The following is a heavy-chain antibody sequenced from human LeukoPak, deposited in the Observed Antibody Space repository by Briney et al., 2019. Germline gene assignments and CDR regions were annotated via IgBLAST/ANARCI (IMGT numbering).Heavy chain of an antibody. CDR1: GFTFSSYG. CDR2: IWYDGSNK. J-gene: IGHJ4*02. CDR3: AKDRHNYVSGSPIDY. Sequence: GGSLRLSCAASGFTFSSYGMHWVRQAPGKGLEWVAVIWYDGSNKYYADSVKGRFTIYRDNSKNTLYLQMNSLRAEDTAVYYCAKDRHNYVSGSPIDYWGQGTLVTVSS. V-gene: IGHV3-33*06. D-gene: IGHD2-15*01.